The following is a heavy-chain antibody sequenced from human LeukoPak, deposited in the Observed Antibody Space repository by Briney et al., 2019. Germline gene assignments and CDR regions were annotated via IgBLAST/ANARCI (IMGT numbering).Heavy chain of an antibody. Sequence: SQTLSLTCVISGGCVSGNCAAWNWITLSPSRGLEWLGRTYYGSKSCNAYAVSVESRITINPDTSKNQFSLQLNSVTPEDTAVYYCAREWETGTTYSCFDPWGQGTLVTASS. CDR1: GGCVSGNCAA. CDR3: AREWETGTTYSCFDP. J-gene: IGHJ5*02. D-gene: IGHD1-7*01. CDR2: TYYGSKSCN. V-gene: IGHV6-1*01.